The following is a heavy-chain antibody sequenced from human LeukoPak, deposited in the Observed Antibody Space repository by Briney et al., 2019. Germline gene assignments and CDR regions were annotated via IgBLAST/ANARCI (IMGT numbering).Heavy chain of an antibody. Sequence: ASVKVSCKASGYTFTGHYMHWVRQAPGQGLEWMGWINPKNAGTNFAQRFQGRVTMTRDTSISTVYMELSRLRSDNTALYYCARTLYIAAVPGGFDYWGQGTLVTVSS. J-gene: IGHJ4*02. D-gene: IGHD6-13*01. V-gene: IGHV1-2*02. CDR1: GYTFTGHY. CDR2: INPKNAGT. CDR3: ARTLYIAAVPGGFDY.